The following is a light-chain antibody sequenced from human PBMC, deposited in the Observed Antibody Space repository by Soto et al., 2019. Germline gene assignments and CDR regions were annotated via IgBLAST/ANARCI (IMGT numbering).Light chain of an antibody. J-gene: IGLJ1*01. Sequence: QSALTQPASVSGSPGQSITTSCTGTSSDVGGYNYVSWYQQYPGKAPKLMIYDVSNRPSGVSNRLSGSKSGNTASLTISGLQAEDEADYYCSSYTSSSTLGGVFGTGTKLTVL. CDR1: SSDVGGYNY. V-gene: IGLV2-14*01. CDR3: SSYTSSSTLGGV. CDR2: DVS.